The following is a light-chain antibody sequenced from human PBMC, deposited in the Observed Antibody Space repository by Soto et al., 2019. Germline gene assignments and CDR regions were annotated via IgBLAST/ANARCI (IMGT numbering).Light chain of an antibody. J-gene: IGKJ5*01. CDR1: QSVLYSSYNKSY. CDR3: QQYYSTLFT. V-gene: IGKV4-1*01. CDR2: WAS. Sequence: DIALTQSPDSLALSLGERATMNCKSSQSVLYSSYNKSYLAWCQVKPGRPPKLLFSWASTRESGVPDRFSGSQSGTDFTLTISSLQAEDVEVYYCQQYYSTLFTFGQGTRLEIK.